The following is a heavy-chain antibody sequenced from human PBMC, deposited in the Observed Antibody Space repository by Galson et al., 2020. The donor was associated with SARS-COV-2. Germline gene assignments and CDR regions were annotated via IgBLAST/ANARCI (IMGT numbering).Heavy chain of an antibody. D-gene: IGHD3-22*01. V-gene: IGHV3-66*01. CDR1: GFTVSANY. Sequence: GESLKISCAASGFTVSANYISWVRQAPGKGLEWVSVIYSDTITYYADSVTGRFTLARDNSKNTVYLQMNSLRAEDTAVYYCAGTEYYDSDGYYYDYWGQGTLVTVSS. J-gene: IGHJ4*02. CDR2: IYSDTIT. CDR3: AGTEYYDSDGYYYDY.